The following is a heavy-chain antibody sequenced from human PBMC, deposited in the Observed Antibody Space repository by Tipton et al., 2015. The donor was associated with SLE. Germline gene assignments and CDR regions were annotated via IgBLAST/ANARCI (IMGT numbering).Heavy chain of an antibody. CDR3: ARYPESNYHWFGP. Sequence: GSLRLSCTVSGGSISSSSYYWGWIRQPPGKGLEWIGSIYYSGNTYYSPSLKSRVTISVDTSKNQISLKLSSVTAADTAVYYCARYPESNYHWFGPWGQGALVTVSS. CDR2: IYYSGNT. J-gene: IGHJ5*02. V-gene: IGHV4-39*07. D-gene: IGHD4-11*01. CDR1: GGSISSSSYY.